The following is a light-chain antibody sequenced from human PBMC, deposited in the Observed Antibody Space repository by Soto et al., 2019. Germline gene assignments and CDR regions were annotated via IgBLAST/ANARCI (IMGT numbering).Light chain of an antibody. V-gene: IGKV3-15*01. CDR1: QSVATN. Sequence: EIVMTHSPATLSVSPWERATLSFRASQSVATNLAWYQQKPGQPPRLLIYGASTRATGIPARFSGSGSGTEFTLTISSLQSVDFAVYSCQQYNNWPWTFGQGTKVDIK. CDR2: GAS. J-gene: IGKJ1*01. CDR3: QQYNNWPWT.